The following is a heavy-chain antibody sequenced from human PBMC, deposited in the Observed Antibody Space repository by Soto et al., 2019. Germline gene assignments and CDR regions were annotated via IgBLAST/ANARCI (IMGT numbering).Heavy chain of an antibody. J-gene: IGHJ3*02. V-gene: IGHV4-59*08. CDR2: IYYSGST. CDR3: ARRYCSSTSCYGDAFDI. Sequence: QVQLQESGPGLVKPSETLSLTCTVSGGSISSYYWSWIRQPPGKGLEWIGYIYYSGSTNYNPSLKGRVTISVDTSKNQFSLKLSSVTAADTAVYYCARRYCSSTSCYGDAFDIWGQGTMVTVSS. CDR1: GGSISSYY. D-gene: IGHD2-2*01.